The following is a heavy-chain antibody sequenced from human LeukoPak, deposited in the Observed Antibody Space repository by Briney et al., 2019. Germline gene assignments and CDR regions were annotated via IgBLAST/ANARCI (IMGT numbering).Heavy chain of an antibody. Sequence: ASVKVSCKASGYTFTGYYIHWVRQAPGQGLEWIGRINPNSGGTNCAQKFQGRVTMTRDTSISTAYMELSRLRSDDTAVYYCARLRYCSSTSCYAEMYYFDYWGQGTLVTVSS. CDR1: GYTFTGYY. D-gene: IGHD2-2*01. CDR3: ARLRYCSSTSCYAEMYYFDY. CDR2: INPNSGGT. J-gene: IGHJ4*02. V-gene: IGHV1-2*06.